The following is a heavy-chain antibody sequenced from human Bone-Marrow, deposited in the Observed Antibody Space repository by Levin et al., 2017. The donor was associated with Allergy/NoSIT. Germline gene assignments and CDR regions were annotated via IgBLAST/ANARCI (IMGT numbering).Heavy chain of an antibody. CDR3: AKGSLAAAFDI. CDR2: ISWNSGSI. J-gene: IGHJ3*02. CDR1: GFTFDDYA. D-gene: IGHD1-26*01. Sequence: SLKISCAASGFTFDDYAMHWVRQAPGKGLEWVSGISWNSGSIGYADSVKGRFTISRDNAKNSLYLQMNSLRAEDTALYYCAKGSLAAAFDIWGQGTMVTVSS. V-gene: IGHV3-9*01.